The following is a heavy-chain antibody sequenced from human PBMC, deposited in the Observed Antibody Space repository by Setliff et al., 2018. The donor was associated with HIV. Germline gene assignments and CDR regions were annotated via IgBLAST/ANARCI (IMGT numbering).Heavy chain of an antibody. Sequence: KPSETLSLTCAVYGGSFSGSYWSWIRQPPGKGLEWIGEINHSGSTNYNPSLKSRVTISVDTYKNQFSLKVTSVTAADTATYYCARDKVGTKILGLFDGFDILGPGAMVTVSS. CDR3: ARDKVGTKILGLFDGFDI. D-gene: IGHD3-3*01. V-gene: IGHV4-34*01. CDR1: GGSFSGSY. J-gene: IGHJ3*02. CDR2: INHSGST.